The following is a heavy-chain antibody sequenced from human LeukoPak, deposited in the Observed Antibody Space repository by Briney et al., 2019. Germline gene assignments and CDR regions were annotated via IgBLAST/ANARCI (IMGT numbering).Heavy chain of an antibody. CDR2: IYPDDSRT. CDR1: GYRFTKSW. Sequence: GESLKISCKGSGYRFTKSWIGWVRQMPGKGLEWLAIIYPDDSRTRYSPSFQGQVTISVVKSITTAYLQWTSLKASDTAMYYCARPSYGASDYWGQGTLVTVSS. V-gene: IGHV5-51*01. D-gene: IGHD4-17*01. J-gene: IGHJ4*02. CDR3: ARPSYGASDY.